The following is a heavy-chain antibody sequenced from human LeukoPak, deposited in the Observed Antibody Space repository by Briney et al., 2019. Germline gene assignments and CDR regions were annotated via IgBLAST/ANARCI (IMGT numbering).Heavy chain of an antibody. V-gene: IGHV3-9*01. CDR2: ISWNSGSI. D-gene: IGHD3-22*01. CDR1: GFTFDDYA. Sequence: GRSLRLSCAASGFTFDDYAMHWVRQAPGKGLEWVSGISWNSGSIGYADSVKGRFTISRDNAKNSLYLQMNSLRAEDTALYYCAKATTRITMIVPAFDIWGQGTMVTVYS. J-gene: IGHJ3*02. CDR3: AKATTRITMIVPAFDI.